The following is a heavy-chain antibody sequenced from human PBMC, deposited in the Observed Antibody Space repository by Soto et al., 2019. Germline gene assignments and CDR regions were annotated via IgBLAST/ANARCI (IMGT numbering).Heavy chain of an antibody. Sequence: GGSLRLSCAASGFTFSSYAMHWVRQAPGKGLEWVAVISYDGSNKYYADSVKGRFTISRDNSKNTLYLQMNSLRAEDTAVYYCARDPDRKKMTTASMDVWGQGTTVTVSS. D-gene: IGHD4-17*01. CDR3: ARDPDRKKMTTASMDV. J-gene: IGHJ6*02. V-gene: IGHV3-30-3*01. CDR2: ISYDGSNK. CDR1: GFTFSSYA.